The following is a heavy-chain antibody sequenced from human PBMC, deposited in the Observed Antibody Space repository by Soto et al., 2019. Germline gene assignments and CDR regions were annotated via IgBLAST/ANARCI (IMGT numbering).Heavy chain of an antibody. Sequence: GGSLRLSCAPSGFTFSTDSLNWVRQAPGKGLEWISYISSSSSSIYYADSVRGRFTVSRDNAKNSLYLQMNSLRAEDTGVYYCARAHSARMKYTKFDFFLDVWGKGTTVTVSS. V-gene: IGHV3-48*01. CDR1: GFTFSTDS. D-gene: IGHD3-9*01. CDR3: ARAHSARMKYTKFDFFLDV. CDR2: ISSSSSSI. J-gene: IGHJ6*04.